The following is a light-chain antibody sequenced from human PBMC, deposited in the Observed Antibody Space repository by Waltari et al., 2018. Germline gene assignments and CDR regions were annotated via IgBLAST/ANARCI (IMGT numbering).Light chain of an antibody. V-gene: IGKV2-28*01. CDR3: MQALQTPYT. CDR2: LGS. J-gene: IGKJ2*01. CDR1: QSLLHSNGYNY. Sequence: EMVMTNAPLSLPGRGGEPASMARRSSQSLLHSNGYNYLDWYLQKPGQSPQLLIYLGSNRASGVPDRFSGSGSGTDFTLKISRVEAEDVGVYYCMQALQTPYTFGQGTKLEIK.